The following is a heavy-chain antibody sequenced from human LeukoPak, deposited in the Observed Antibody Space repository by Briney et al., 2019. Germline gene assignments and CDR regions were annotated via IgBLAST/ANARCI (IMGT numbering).Heavy chain of an antibody. Sequence: PSETLSLTCAVYGGSFSGYYWSWIRQPPGKGLEWIGEINHSGSTNYNPSLKSRVTISVDTSKNQFSLKLSSVTAADTAVYYCARLWPDIDYWGQGTLVTVSS. CDR1: GGSFSGYY. V-gene: IGHV4-34*01. CDR3: ARLWPDIDY. CDR2: INHSGST. J-gene: IGHJ4*02. D-gene: IGHD3-16*01.